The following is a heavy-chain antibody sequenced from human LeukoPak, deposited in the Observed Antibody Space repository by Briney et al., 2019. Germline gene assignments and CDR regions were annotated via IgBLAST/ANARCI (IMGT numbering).Heavy chain of an antibody. D-gene: IGHD6-19*01. V-gene: IGHV3-23*01. CDR2: ISGSGGST. CDR1: GFTFSSYA. J-gene: IGHJ3*02. Sequence: GGSLRLSCAASGFTFSSYAMSWVRQAPGKGLEWVSAISGSGGSTYYADSVKGRFTISRDNAKNSLYLQMNSLRAEDTAVYYCAKSSYQWLDQTGVFDIWGQGTMVTVSS. CDR3: AKSSYQWLDQTGVFDI.